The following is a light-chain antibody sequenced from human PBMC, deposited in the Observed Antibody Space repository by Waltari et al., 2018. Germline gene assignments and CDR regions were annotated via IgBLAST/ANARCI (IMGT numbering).Light chain of an antibody. CDR1: QSVSSN. Sequence: EIVMTQSPATLSVSPGERATLSCRASQSVSSNLAWYQQEPGQAPRLLIYGASTRATGIPARFSGSGSGTEFTLTISSLQSEDFAVYYCQQYNNWPPLYTFGQGTKLEIK. J-gene: IGKJ2*01. V-gene: IGKV3-15*01. CDR3: QQYNNWPPLYT. CDR2: GAS.